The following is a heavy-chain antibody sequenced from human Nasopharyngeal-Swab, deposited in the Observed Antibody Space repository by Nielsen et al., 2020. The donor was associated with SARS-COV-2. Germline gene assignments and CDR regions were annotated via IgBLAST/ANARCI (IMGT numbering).Heavy chain of an antibody. CDR1: GGSVSSAGYY. V-gene: IGHV4-61*08. D-gene: IGHD3-10*01. CDR3: ARDRGDLRKYNCDS. CDR2: IYHDGGT. Sequence: SETLSLTCSVSGGSVSSAGYYWNWIRQPPGRALEWLGYIYHDGGTNYNPSLMGRVIMSVDTSENQFSLRLTSVTTADTAVYYCARDRGDLRKYNCDSWGQGTLVTVSS. J-gene: IGHJ4*02.